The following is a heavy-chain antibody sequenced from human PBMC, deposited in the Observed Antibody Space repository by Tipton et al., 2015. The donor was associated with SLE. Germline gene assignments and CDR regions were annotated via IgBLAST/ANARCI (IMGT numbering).Heavy chain of an antibody. Sequence: PGLMKPSDTLSLTCGVSGHSISSSNWWGWIRQPPGKGLEWIAYMYHSGSTYYNPSLKSRVTVSLDTSKSQLSLKLTSVTAADTAVYYCARDLVVTQRSGWFDPWGQGTLVTVSS. J-gene: IGHJ5*02. CDR1: GHSISSSNW. CDR3: ARDLVVTQRSGWFDP. CDR2: MYHSGST. D-gene: IGHD4-23*01. V-gene: IGHV4-28*03.